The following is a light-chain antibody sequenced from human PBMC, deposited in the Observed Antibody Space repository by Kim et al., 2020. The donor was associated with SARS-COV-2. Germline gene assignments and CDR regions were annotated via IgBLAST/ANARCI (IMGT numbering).Light chain of an antibody. CDR3: GTWDSSLSVVV. V-gene: IGLV1-51*01. CDR1: SSNIGNNY. J-gene: IGLJ2*01. CDR2: GNN. Sequence: QKVTISCSGSSSNIGNNYVSWYQQLPGTAPKLLVYGNNKRPSGIPDRFSGSKSGTSATLGITGLQTGDEADYYCGTWDSSLSVVVFGGGTQLTVL.